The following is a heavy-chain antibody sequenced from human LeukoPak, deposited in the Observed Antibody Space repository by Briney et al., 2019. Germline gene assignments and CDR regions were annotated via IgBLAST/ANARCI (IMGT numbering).Heavy chain of an antibody. CDR3: AREPLGGNDAFDI. CDR2: IYYSGST. Sequence: PSETLSLTCTVSGGSISTNSYYWGWIRQPPGKGLEWIGSIYYSGSTYYNPSLKSRVTISVDTSKNQFSLKLSSVTAADTAVYYCAREPLGGNDAFDIWGQGTMVTVSS. V-gene: IGHV4-39*07. D-gene: IGHD7-27*01. CDR1: GGSISTNSYY. J-gene: IGHJ3*02.